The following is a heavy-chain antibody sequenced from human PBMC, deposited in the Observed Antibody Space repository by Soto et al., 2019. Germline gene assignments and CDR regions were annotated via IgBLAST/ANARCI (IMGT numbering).Heavy chain of an antibody. V-gene: IGHV1-18*01. CDR1: GYTFGSYG. CDR2: IIAYNGDT. J-gene: IGHJ5*02. Sequence: QIQLVQSGTEVKEPGASVKVSCKASGYTFGSYGISWVRQTPGQGLEWMGWIIAYNGDTKYAQKFQGRIPMTIDTSTNTAYMELRNLRSDDAAVYYCARVSHCISSTCPGSWFDPWGQGSLVNVS. D-gene: IGHD2-15*01. CDR3: ARVSHCISSTCPGSWFDP.